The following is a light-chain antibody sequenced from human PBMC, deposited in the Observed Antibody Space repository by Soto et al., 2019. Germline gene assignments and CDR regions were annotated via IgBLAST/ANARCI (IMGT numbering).Light chain of an antibody. V-gene: IGLV2-14*01. J-gene: IGLJ1*01. Sequence: SGLTPPASVSGSPGRSITISCTGTSSDVGGYNYVSWYQQHPGKAPKFMIYDASNRPSGVSNRFSGSKSGNTASLTISGLQAEDEADYYCSSYTTSNTRQIVFGTGTKVTVL. CDR1: SSDVGGYNY. CDR3: SSYTTSNTRQIV. CDR2: DAS.